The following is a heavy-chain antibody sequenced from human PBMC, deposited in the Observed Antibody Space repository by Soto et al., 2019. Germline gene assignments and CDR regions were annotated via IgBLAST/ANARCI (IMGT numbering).Heavy chain of an antibody. CDR1: GGFVSSGNYY. V-gene: IGHV4-34*01. J-gene: IGHJ3*02. CDR2: MSHSGGT. D-gene: IGHD1-1*01. Sequence: QVQLQQWGAGLLKPSETLSLTCAVYGGFVSSGNYYWSWIRQPPGKGLEWIGEMSHSGGTHFNPSLKRRVTISVDTSKNQFSLKTSSVTAADTALYYCARVERGTATTVVDAFDICGPGTMVTVSS. CDR3: ARVERGTATTVVDAFDI.